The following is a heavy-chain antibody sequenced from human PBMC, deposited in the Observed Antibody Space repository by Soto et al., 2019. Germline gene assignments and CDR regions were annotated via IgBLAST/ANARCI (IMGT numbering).Heavy chain of an antibody. Sequence: ASVKVSCKASGGTFSSYAISWVRQAPGQGLEWMGGIIPIFGTANYAQKFQGRVTITADESTSTAYMELSSLRSEDTAVYYCARDRRQGEYCGGDCYSPYYYYYYGMDVWGQGTTVTVSS. CDR1: GGTFSSYA. CDR2: IIPIFGTA. J-gene: IGHJ6*02. D-gene: IGHD2-21*02. V-gene: IGHV1-69*13. CDR3: ARDRRQGEYCGGDCYSPYYYYYYGMDV.